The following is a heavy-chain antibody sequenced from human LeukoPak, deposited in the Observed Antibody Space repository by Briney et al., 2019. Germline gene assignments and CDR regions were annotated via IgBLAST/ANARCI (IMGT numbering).Heavy chain of an antibody. J-gene: IGHJ4*02. CDR2: INPSGGST. CDR3: ARRGGVAGPFDY. CDR1: GYTFTSYY. V-gene: IGHV1-46*01. D-gene: IGHD6-19*01. Sequence: ASVKVSCRASGYTFTSYYMHWVRQAPGQGLEWMGIINPSGGSTSYAQKFQGRVTMTRDTSTSTVYMELSSLRSEDTAVYYCARRGGVAGPFDYWGQGTLVTVSS.